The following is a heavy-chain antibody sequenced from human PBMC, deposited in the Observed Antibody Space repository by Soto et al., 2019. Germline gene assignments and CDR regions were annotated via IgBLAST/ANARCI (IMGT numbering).Heavy chain of an antibody. CDR1: GGSISSSNW. J-gene: IGHJ5*02. D-gene: IGHD3-9*01. CDR3: ASQLDYDILTGGTGWFDP. V-gene: IGHV4-4*02. CDR2: IYHSGST. Sequence: QVQLQESGPGLVKPSGTLSLTCAVSGGSISSSNWWSWVRQPPGKGLEWIGEIYHSGSTNYNPSLKSRVTISVDKSKNQFSLKLSSVTAADTAVYYCASQLDYDILTGGTGWFDPWGQGTLVTVSS.